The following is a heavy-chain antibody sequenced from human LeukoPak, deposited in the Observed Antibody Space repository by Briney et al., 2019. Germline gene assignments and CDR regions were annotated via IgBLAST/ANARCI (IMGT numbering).Heavy chain of an antibody. CDR3: TRHDILEMATTPFDY. D-gene: IGHD5-24*01. V-gene: IGHV3-73*01. CDR1: GFTFSGSA. CDR2: IRSKANSYAT. J-gene: IGHJ4*02. Sequence: GGSLRLSCAASGFTFSGSAMHWVGQASGKGLEWVGRIRSKANSYATAYAASVKGRFTISRDDSKNTAYLQMNSLKTEDTAVYYCTRHDILEMATTPFDYWGQGTLVTVSS.